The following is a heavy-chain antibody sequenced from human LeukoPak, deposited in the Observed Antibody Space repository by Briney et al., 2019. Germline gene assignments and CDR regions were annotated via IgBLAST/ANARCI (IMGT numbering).Heavy chain of an antibody. J-gene: IGHJ3*02. Sequence: ASVKVSCKASGGTFSSYAISWVRQAPGQGLEWMGGIIPIFGTANYALKFQGRVTITADESTSTAYMELSSLRSEDTAVYYCARSAYCSSTSCSPRGIITGAFDIWGQGTMVTVSS. V-gene: IGHV1-69*01. CDR2: IIPIFGTA. CDR3: ARSAYCSSTSCSPRGIITGAFDI. CDR1: GGTFSSYA. D-gene: IGHD2-2*01.